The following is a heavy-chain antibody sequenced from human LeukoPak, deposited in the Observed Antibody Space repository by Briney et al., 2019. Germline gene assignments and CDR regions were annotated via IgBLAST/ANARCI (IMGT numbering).Heavy chain of an antibody. CDR2: IKEDGSQK. V-gene: IGHV3-7*03. CDR3: ARESRRITMVRGLDMDV. CDR1: GFTFSSYS. Sequence: GGSLRLSCAASGFTFSSYSINWVRQAPGKGLEWVANIKEDGSQKYFVDSVKGRFTISRDNAKNSLYLQMNSLRAEDTAVYYCARESRRITMVRGLDMDVWGKGTTVTVSS. J-gene: IGHJ6*04. D-gene: IGHD3-10*01.